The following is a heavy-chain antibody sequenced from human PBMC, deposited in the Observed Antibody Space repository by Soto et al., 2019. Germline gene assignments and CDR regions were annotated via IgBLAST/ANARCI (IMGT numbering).Heavy chain of an antibody. V-gene: IGHV1-18*01. Sequence: AGVKVSCKTSGYTFSNYVITWVRQAPGQALEWLGWISLYSDGTNYAQKFQGRVSMTTDTSTTTAYMELRSLRSDDTAVYYCARVVPGAEAWFGPWGQGILVTVSS. J-gene: IGHJ5*02. D-gene: IGHD1-26*01. CDR3: ARVVPGAEAWFGP. CDR2: ISLYSDGT. CDR1: GYTFSNYV.